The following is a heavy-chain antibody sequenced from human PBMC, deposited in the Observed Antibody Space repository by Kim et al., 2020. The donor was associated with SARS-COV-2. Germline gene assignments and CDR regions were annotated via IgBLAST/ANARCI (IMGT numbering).Heavy chain of an antibody. Sequence: SETLSLTCTVSGGSISSYYWSWIRQPAGKGLEWIGRIYTSGSTNYNPSLKSRVTMSVDTSKNQFSLKLSSVTAADTAVYYCARDMTARYCSSTSCYSNWFDPWGREPWSPSPQ. V-gene: IGHV4-4*07. D-gene: IGHD2-2*01. CDR1: GGSISSYY. CDR2: IYTSGST. J-gene: IGHJ5*02. CDR3: ARDMTARYCSSTSCYSNWFDP.